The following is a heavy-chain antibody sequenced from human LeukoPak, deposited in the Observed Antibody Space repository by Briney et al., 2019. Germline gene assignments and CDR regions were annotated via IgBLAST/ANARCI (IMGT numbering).Heavy chain of an antibody. D-gene: IGHD6-19*01. J-gene: IGHJ6*03. CDR1: GYTFTSYG. V-gene: IGHV1-18*01. CDR2: ISAYNGNT. Sequence: ASVKVSCKASGYTFTSYGISWVRQAPGQGLEWMGWISAYNGNTHYAQKLQGRVTMTTDTSISTAYMELSSLRSEDTAVYYCARVGVGSGWYDSDYYYYYMDVWGKGTTVTVSS. CDR3: ARVGVGSGWYDSDYYYYYMDV.